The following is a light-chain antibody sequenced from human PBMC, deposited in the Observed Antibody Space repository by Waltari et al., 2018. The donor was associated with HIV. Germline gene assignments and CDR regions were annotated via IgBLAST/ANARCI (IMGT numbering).Light chain of an antibody. Sequence: QSALPQPRSLSGSPGQSVTISRTRTGSDVCNFNFVPWYQHLPAKAPKLLIYDVTKRPSGVPDRFSGSKSGDTASLTISGLQAEDEADYYCCTYAAKYVLFGGGTNLTVL. CDR2: DVT. V-gene: IGLV2-11*01. CDR1: GSDVCNFNF. CDR3: CTYAAKYVL. J-gene: IGLJ2*01.